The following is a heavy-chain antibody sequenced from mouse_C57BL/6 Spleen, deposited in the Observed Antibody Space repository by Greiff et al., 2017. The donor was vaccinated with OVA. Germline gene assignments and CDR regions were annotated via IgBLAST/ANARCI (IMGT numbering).Heavy chain of an antibody. CDR1: GYTFTDYN. J-gene: IGHJ3*01. D-gene: IGHD1-1*01. CDR3: ARALITTVAGFAY. Sequence: EVQLQQSGPELVKPGASVKMSCKASGYTFTDYNMHWVKQSHGKSLEWIGYINPNNGGTSYNQKFKGKATLTVNKSSSTAYMELRSLTSEDSAVYYCARALITTVAGFAYWGQGTLVTVSA. V-gene: IGHV1-22*01. CDR2: INPNNGGT.